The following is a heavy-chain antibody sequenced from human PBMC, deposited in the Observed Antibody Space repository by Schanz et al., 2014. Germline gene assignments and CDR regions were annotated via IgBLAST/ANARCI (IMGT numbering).Heavy chain of an antibody. Sequence: QVQLVQSGAEVKKPGASVRVSCKASGYSFTTYDVNWVRQATGQGLEWMGWMNPTTGNRGYAQNFQGRVTMTRDTSLKTACMEMTDLKFEDAGLYYCAIHYGDSPLWGQGTLIAVSS. CDR2: MNPTTGNR. V-gene: IGHV1-8*01. J-gene: IGHJ4*02. CDR1: GYSFTTYD. D-gene: IGHD4-17*01. CDR3: AIHYGDSPL.